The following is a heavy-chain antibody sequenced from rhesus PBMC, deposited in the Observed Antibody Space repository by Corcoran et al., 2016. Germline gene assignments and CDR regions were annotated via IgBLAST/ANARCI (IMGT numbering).Heavy chain of an antibody. CDR3: AREVSGSQDY. CDR1: GYSINSGYG. Sequence: QVQLQESGPGLVKPSETLSLTCVVSGYSINSGYGWSWIRQSPGKGLEWIGYIGGSRGSTNYNPSLKTRVPISKDTSKTQFSLKLSSVTAADTAVYYGAREVSGSQDYWGQGVLVTVSS. V-gene: IGHV4-127*01. CDR2: IGGSRGST. D-gene: IGHD1-44*02. J-gene: IGHJ4*01.